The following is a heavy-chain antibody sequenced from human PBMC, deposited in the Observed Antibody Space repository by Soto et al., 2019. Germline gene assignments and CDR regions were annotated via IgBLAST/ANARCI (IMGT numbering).Heavy chain of an antibody. CDR3: ARAGSSGYDFGLAYYYYMAV. Sequence: QVQLVQSGAEVKKPGSSVKVSCKASGGTFSSYTISWVRQAPGQGLEWMGRIIPILGIANYAQKFQGRVTITADKSTSTASMELRSLSSEDTAVYYCARAGSSGYDFGLAYYYYMAVWGKGTTVTVSS. J-gene: IGHJ6*03. V-gene: IGHV1-69*02. CDR1: GGTFSSYT. D-gene: IGHD5-12*01. CDR2: IIPILGIA.